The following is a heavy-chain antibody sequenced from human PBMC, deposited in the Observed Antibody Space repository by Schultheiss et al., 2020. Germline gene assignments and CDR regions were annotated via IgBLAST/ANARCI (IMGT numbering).Heavy chain of an antibody. CDR1: GGSISSSSYY. CDR3: ARQMTTVTPIHYYYYGMDV. J-gene: IGHJ6*02. V-gene: IGHV4-39*01. D-gene: IGHD4-11*01. CDR2: INHSGST. Sequence: SETLSLTCTVSGGSISSSSYYWGWIRQPPGKGLEWIGEINHSGSTNYNPSLKSRVTISVDTSKNQFSLKLSSVTAADTAVYYCARQMTTVTPIHYYYYGMDVWGQGTTVTVSS.